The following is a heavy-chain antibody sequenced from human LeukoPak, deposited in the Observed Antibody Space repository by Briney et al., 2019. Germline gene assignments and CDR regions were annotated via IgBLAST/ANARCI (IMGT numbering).Heavy chain of an antibody. D-gene: IGHD2-2*01. CDR3: ARGGATYQLPFYYFDD. V-gene: IGHV1-2*02. CDR1: GYTFTGYY. Sequence: ASVKVSCKASGYTFTGYYMHWVRQAPGQGLEWMGWINPNSGGTNYAQKFQGRVTMTRDTSISTAYKELSRLRSDDTAVYYCARGGATYQLPFYYFDDWGQGTLVTVSS. CDR2: INPNSGGT. J-gene: IGHJ4*02.